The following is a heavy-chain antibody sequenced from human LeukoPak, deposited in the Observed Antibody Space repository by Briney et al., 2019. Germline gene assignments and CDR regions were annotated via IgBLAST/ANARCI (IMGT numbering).Heavy chain of an antibody. CDR2: IYTSGST. J-gene: IGHJ4*02. CDR3: ARGPSKDYSKGGGIDY. V-gene: IGHV4-4*07. D-gene: IGHD4-11*01. Sequence: PSETLSLTCTVSGGSISSYYWSWIRQPAGKGLEWIGRIYTSGSTSYNPSLKSRVTMSVDTSKNQFSLKLSSVTAADTAVYYCARGPSKDYSKGGGIDYWGQETLVTVSS. CDR1: GGSISSYY.